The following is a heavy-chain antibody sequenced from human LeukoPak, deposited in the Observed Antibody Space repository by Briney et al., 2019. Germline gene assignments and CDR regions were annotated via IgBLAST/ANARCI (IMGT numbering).Heavy chain of an antibody. CDR2: ITPNSGGT. CDR3: ARDQDYPLPRFDS. V-gene: IGHV1-2*02. Sequence: ASVKISCKASGYTFSDYYIHWVRQAPGQGLEWMGWITPNSGGTKYAQRFQGRVTMTRDTSISTAYMDLSSLGSDDTAVYYCARDQDYPLPRFDSWGQGTLVTVSS. CDR1: GYTFSDYY. J-gene: IGHJ4*02. D-gene: IGHD4-11*01.